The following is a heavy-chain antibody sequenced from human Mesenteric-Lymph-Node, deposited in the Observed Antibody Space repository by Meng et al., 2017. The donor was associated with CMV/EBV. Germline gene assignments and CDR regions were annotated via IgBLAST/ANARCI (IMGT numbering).Heavy chain of an antibody. CDR3: AHSTYYDRSGYSNYFDY. D-gene: IGHD3-22*01. J-gene: IGHJ4*02. Sequence: FSLSTIGVGVGWIRQPPGKALEWLALIYWDDDKRYSPSLKSRLTITKDTSKNQVVLTMTNMDPVDTATYYCAHSTYYDRSGYSNYFDYWGQGTLVTVSS. CDR2: IYWDDDK. V-gene: IGHV2-5*02. CDR1: FSLSTIGVG.